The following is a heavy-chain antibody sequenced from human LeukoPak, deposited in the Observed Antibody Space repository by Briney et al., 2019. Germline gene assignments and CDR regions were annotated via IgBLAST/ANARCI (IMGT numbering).Heavy chain of an antibody. V-gene: IGHV3-21*01. J-gene: IGHJ4*02. D-gene: IGHD2-2*01. Sequence: GGSLRLSCAASGFTFSRYSMNWVRQAPGKGLEWVSSISSSSSFIYYADSVKGRFTISRDNAKNSLYLKMNSLRAEDTAVYYCARDPPLGSCSTISCPHLDYWGQGTLVTVSS. CDR2: ISSSSSFI. CDR1: GFTFSRYS. CDR3: ARDPPLGSCSTISCPHLDY.